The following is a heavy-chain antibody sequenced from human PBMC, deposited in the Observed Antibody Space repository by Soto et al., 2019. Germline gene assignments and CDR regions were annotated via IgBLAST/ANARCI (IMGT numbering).Heavy chain of an antibody. CDR3: AKAVAARPLSPSYYYYGMDV. D-gene: IGHD6-6*01. J-gene: IGHJ6*02. V-gene: IGHV3-30*18. Sequence: QVQLVESGGGVVQPGRSLRLSCAASGFTFSSYGMHWVRQAPGKGLXXVAVISYDGSNKYYADSVKGRFTISRDNSKNTLYLQMXXXRAXXTAVYYCAKAVAARPLSPSYYYYGMDVWGQGTTVTVSS. CDR1: GFTFSSYG. CDR2: ISYDGSNK.